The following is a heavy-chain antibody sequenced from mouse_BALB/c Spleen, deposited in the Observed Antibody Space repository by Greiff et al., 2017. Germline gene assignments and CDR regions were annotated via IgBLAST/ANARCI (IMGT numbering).Heavy chain of an antibody. CDR1: GYSITSDYA. CDR2: ISYSGST. V-gene: IGHV3-2*02. J-gene: IGHJ4*01. CDR3: ARWGYYGSSDMDY. Sequence: EVKLVESGPGLVKPSQSLSLTCTVTGYSITSDYAWNWIRQFPGNKLEWMGYISYSGSTSYNPSLKSRISITRDTSKNQFFLQLNSVTTEDTATYYCARWGYYGSSDMDYWGQGTSVTVSS. D-gene: IGHD1-1*01.